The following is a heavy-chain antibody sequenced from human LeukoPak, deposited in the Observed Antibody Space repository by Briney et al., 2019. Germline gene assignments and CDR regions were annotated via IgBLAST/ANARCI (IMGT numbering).Heavy chain of an antibody. CDR3: TTDPRNDYYFDY. Sequence: GGSLRLSCAVSGFTFSDYYMNWVRQAPGKGLEWLGRIKSKTDGGTADYAAPVKGRFTLSRDDSKNTLYLETNSLKTEDTAVYYCTTDPRNDYYFDYWGQGTLVTVSS. J-gene: IGHJ4*02. CDR1: GFTFSDYY. D-gene: IGHD1-1*01. CDR2: IKSKTDGGTA. V-gene: IGHV3-15*01.